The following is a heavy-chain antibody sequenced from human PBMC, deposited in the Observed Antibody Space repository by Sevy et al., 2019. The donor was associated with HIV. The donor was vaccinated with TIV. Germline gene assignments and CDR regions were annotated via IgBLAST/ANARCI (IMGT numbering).Heavy chain of an antibody. D-gene: IGHD6-13*01. CDR1: GLIFSHYG. J-gene: IGHJ4*02. CDR3: AKNTAAAGTGGFDY. CDR2: ISFDGSNK. V-gene: IGHV3-30*02. Sequence: GGSLRLSCAASGLIFSHYGMHWVRQAPGKGLEWVGFISFDGSNKYYVDSVKGRFTISRDNSKNTLYLQMNSLRTEDTALYYCAKNTAAAGTGGFDYWGQGTLVTVSS.